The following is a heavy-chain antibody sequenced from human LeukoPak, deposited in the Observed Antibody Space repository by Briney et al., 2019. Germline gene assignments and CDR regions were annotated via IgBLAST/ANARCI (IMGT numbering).Heavy chain of an antibody. CDR2: IYCSGST. CDR3: ARHHIAAALNWFDP. V-gene: IGHV4-59*08. CDR1: GGSISSYY. J-gene: IGHJ5*02. Sequence: SETLSLTCTVSGGSISSYYWSWLPHPPGKGLARIGYIYCSGSTNYNTSRKSRVTISVDTSKNQFSLKLSSVTAADTAVYYCARHHIAAALNWFDPWGQGTLVTVSS. D-gene: IGHD6-13*01.